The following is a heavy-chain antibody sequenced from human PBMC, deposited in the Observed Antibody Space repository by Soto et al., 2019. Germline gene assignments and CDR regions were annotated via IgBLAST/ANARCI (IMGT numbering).Heavy chain of an antibody. D-gene: IGHD7-27*01. V-gene: IGHV3-23*01. CDR2: ISGSGSST. CDR1: GFTFSSYT. Sequence: GGSLRLSCAASGFTFSSYTMSWVRQAPGKGLEWVSTISGSGSSTYSADSVKGRFTTSRDNSKNTLYLQMNSLRVEDTAIYYCAKAWGIDYWGQGTLVTVSS. J-gene: IGHJ4*02. CDR3: AKAWGIDY.